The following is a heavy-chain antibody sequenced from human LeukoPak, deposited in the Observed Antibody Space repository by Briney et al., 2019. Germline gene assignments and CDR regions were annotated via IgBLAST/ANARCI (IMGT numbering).Heavy chain of an antibody. V-gene: IGHV3-23*01. CDR2: ISGGGGPT. J-gene: IGHJ6*02. Sequence: PGGSLRLSCAASGFTFSNYAMSWVRQAPGKGLEWVSAISGGGGPTYYADSVKGRFTISRDNSKNTLYLQMNSLKTEDTAVYYCTTDTYDYVWGSYGDDMDVWGQGTTVTVSS. CDR3: TTDTYDYVWGSYGDDMDV. D-gene: IGHD3-16*01. CDR1: GFTFSNYA.